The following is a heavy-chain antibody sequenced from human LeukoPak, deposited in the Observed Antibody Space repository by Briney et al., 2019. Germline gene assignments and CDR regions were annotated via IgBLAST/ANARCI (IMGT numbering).Heavy chain of an antibody. D-gene: IGHD3-10*01. CDR2: IKHDGSED. Sequence: GGSLRLSCAASGFTFSNYWMTWVRQAPGKGLEWVANIKHDGSEDYYLDSVKGRFTISRDNSKKTLDLQMHSLRAEDTAVYYCAKASVWTMVRVVSYFDEWGQGIQVTVSS. J-gene: IGHJ4*02. CDR3: AKASVWTMVRVVSYFDE. CDR1: GFTFSNYW. V-gene: IGHV3-7*03.